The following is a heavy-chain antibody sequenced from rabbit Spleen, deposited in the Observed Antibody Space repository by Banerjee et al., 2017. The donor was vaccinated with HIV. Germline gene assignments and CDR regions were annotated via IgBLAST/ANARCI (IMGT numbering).Heavy chain of an antibody. D-gene: IGHD1-1*01. Sequence: QSLEESGGDLVKPGASLTLTCIASGVSFSGNSYMCWVRQAPGKGLEWIACIDSGSSGFTYFASWANGRFTISKTSSNTVFLQMTSLTAADTATYFCARHASSSGYGGHIYAMGLWGPGTLVTVS. V-gene: IGHV1S40*01. CDR1: GVSFSGNSY. J-gene: IGHJ4*01. CDR2: IDSGSSGFT. CDR3: ARHASSSGYGGHIYAMGL.